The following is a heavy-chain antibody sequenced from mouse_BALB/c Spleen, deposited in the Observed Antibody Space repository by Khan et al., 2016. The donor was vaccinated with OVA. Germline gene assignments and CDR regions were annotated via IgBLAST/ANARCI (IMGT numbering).Heavy chain of an antibody. CDR2: ITNGGGNT. V-gene: IGHV5-12-2*01. J-gene: IGHJ4*01. CDR1: GFTFSSNT. CDR3: ARIPTFITTALDY. D-gene: IGHD1-2*01. Sequence: EVELVESGGGLVQPGGSLKLSCAASGFTFSSNTMSRVRQTPEKRLEWVAYITNGGGNTYYPDTVKGRFTLSRDNAKNTLYLQMSSLKSEDTAMYYCARIPTFITTALDYWGQGTSVTVSS.